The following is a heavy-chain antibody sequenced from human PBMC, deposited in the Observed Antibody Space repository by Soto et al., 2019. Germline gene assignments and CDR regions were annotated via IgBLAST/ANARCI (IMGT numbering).Heavy chain of an antibody. J-gene: IGHJ5*02. V-gene: IGHV4-39*01. Sequence: SETLSLTCTVSGGSISSSDFYWGWLRQTPGKGLEFIGGMYYSGSTYYNPSLKSRLTISVDTSKNQFTLKLISVTAADTAVYYCAVVDSTGNWFDPWGEGALVTVSS. CDR1: GGSISSSDFY. CDR3: AVVDSTGNWFDP. CDR2: MYYSGST. D-gene: IGHD6-25*01.